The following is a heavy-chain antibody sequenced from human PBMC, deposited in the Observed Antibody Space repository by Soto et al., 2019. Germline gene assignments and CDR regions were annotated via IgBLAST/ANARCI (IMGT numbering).Heavy chain of an antibody. CDR1: GNNFNNYF. V-gene: IGHV1-69*17. CDR2: INPMLRIT. J-gene: IGHJ6*02. Sequence: QVQLVQSGAEVKKPGSSVKVSCKASGNNFNNYFINWVRQVPGQGLEWRGGINPMLRITQYRQQFQGRITVTADRSTGTSYMELSGLESEDTAVYYRAGDAPPRSGIYYGMDVWGQGTTITVSS. D-gene: IGHD3-10*01. CDR3: AGDAPPRSGIYYGMDV.